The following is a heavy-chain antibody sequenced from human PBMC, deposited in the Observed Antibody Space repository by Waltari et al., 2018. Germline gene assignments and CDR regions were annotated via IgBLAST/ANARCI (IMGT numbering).Heavy chain of an antibody. J-gene: IGHJ4*02. CDR3: AREMALDSHAYDF. V-gene: IGHV3-30-3*01. D-gene: IGHD2-8*01. CDR2: TWSEGSVK. CDR1: GFTFSRPA. Sequence: QVQLVESGGGVVQPGRSLRLSCTASGFTFSRPAMYWVREAPGEGLQWVAVTWSEGSVKYYEDSVKDRFTVSRDNSMNIVSLDIDSLRVDDTAVYYCAREMALDSHAYDFWGQGTLVTVSS.